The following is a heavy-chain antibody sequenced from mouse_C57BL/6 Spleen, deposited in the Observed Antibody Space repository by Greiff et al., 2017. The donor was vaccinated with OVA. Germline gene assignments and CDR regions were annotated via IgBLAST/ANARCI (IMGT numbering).Heavy chain of an antibody. CDR1: GYTFTDYY. Sequence: LVEPGASVKMSCKASGYTFTDYYMNWVKQSHGKSLEWIGVINPYNGGTSYNQKFKGKATLTVDKSSSTAYMELNSLTSEDSAVYYCARKGTGTGLMAMDYWGQGTSVTVSS. D-gene: IGHD4-1*01. J-gene: IGHJ4*01. CDR2: INPYNGGT. CDR3: ARKGTGTGLMAMDY. V-gene: IGHV1-19*01.